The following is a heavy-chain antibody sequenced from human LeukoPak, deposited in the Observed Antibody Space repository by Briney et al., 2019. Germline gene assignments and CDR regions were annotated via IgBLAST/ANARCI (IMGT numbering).Heavy chain of an antibody. CDR1: GYTFTGCY. CDR2: INPNSGGT. D-gene: IGHD2-15*01. J-gene: IGHJ5*02. V-gene: IGHV1-2*02. Sequence: GASVKVSCKASGYTFTGCYMHWVRQAPGQGLEWMGWINPNSGGTNYAQKFQGRVTMTRDTSISTAYMELSRLRSDDTAVYYCARDPGVVNWFDPWGQGTLVTVSS. CDR3: ARDPGVVNWFDP.